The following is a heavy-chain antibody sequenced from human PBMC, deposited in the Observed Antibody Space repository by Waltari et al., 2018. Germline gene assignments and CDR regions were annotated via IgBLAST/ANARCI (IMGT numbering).Heavy chain of an antibody. CDR3: ARIMED. Sequence: GGGLVQPGGSLRLSCAASGFTFSNHEMNWVRQAPGKGLEWVSYIGSSGSTIHYADSVKGRFSISRDNTKNSLYLQMNSLRAEDTAVYYCARIMEDWGQGTTVIVSS. J-gene: IGHJ6*02. CDR2: IGSSGSTI. CDR1: GFTFSNHE. V-gene: IGHV3-48*03.